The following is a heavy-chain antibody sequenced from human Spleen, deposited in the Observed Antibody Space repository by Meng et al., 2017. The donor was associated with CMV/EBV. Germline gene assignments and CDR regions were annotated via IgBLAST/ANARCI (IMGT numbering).Heavy chain of an antibody. D-gene: IGHD6-13*01. CDR2: ISSSSSYI. CDR1: GFSFSSYS. J-gene: IGHJ6*02. Sequence: GESLKISCAASGFSFSSYSMNWVRQAPGKGLEWVSSISSSSSYIYYADSVKGRFTISRDNAKNSLYLQMNSLRAEDTAVYYCARGSGSWSSRVYYYYGKDVWGQGTTVTVSS. CDR3: ARGSGSWSSRVYYYYGKDV. V-gene: IGHV3-21*01.